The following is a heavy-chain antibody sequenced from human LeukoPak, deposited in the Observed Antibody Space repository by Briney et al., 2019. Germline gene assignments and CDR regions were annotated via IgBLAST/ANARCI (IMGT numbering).Heavy chain of an antibody. Sequence: PSETLSLTCAVYGGSFSGYYWSWIRQPPGKGPEWIGEINHSGSTNYNPSLKSRVTISVDTSKNQFSLKLSSVTAADTAVYYCARAPYDSSGYYYTGDDYWGQGTLVTVSS. D-gene: IGHD3-22*01. CDR2: INHSGST. V-gene: IGHV4-34*01. J-gene: IGHJ4*02. CDR3: ARAPYDSSGYYYTGDDY. CDR1: GGSFSGYY.